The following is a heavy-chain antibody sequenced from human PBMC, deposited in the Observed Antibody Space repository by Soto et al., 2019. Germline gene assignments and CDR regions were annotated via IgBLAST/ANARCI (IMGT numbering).Heavy chain of an antibody. CDR1: GCTFSNYA. D-gene: IGHD3-3*02. Sequence: VQLLESGGVLVQPGGSLRLSCEASGCTFSNYAMAWVRQTPGEGPEWVSTIGGGDDIFYAESVQGRFIISIDDSRSKMYLQMYNLRVEDTAIYFCAKDSISYNGIYDSFDVWGQWKVVTVAS. CDR3: AKDSISYNGIYDSFDV. J-gene: IGHJ3*01. CDR2: IGGGDDI. V-gene: IGHV3-23*01.